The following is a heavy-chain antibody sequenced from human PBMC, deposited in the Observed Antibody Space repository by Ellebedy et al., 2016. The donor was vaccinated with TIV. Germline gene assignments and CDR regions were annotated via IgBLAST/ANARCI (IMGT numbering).Heavy chain of an antibody. Sequence: ASVKVSCXASGYTFTNYGISWVRQAPGQGLELMGWISGYNGNTNYAQKLQGRVTMTTDTSTSTAYMELRSLRSDDTAVYYCARFPGPLWRNYYYYMDVWGKGTTVTVSS. CDR3: ARFPGPLWRNYYYYMDV. CDR1: GYTFTNYG. CDR2: ISGYNGNT. J-gene: IGHJ6*03. D-gene: IGHD3-10*01. V-gene: IGHV1-18*01.